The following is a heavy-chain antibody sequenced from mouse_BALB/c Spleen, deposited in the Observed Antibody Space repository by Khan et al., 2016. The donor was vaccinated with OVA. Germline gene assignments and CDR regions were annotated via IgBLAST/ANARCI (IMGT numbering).Heavy chain of an antibody. CDR1: GLTLSNYA. Sequence: EVELVEPGGDLVKPGGSLKLSGAASGLTLSNYAMCWVSQTPEKRLEWVESISSGCTTGYPDSVKGRFTNARDNARNILYLQLISLRSVDTAMFYFAMDYWFTYWGQGTLVTVSA. V-gene: IGHV5-6-5*01. D-gene: IGHD1-1*02. CDR2: ISSGCTT. CDR3: AMDYWFTY. J-gene: IGHJ3*01.